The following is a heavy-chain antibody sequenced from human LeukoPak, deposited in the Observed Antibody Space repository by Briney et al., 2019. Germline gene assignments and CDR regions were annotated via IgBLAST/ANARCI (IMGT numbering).Heavy chain of an antibody. D-gene: IGHD6-6*01. CDR2: IYYSGST. Sequence: PETLSLTCTVSGGSLSSYYWSWIRQPPGKGLEWIGYIYYSGSTNYNPSLKSRVTISVDTSKNQFSLKLSSVTAADTAVYYCATTKAAARGAFDIWGRGTMVTVSS. V-gene: IGHV4-59*01. J-gene: IGHJ3*02. CDR1: GGSLSSYY. CDR3: ATTKAAARGAFDI.